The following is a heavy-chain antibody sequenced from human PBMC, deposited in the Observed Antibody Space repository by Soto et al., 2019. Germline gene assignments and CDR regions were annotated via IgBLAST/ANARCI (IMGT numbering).Heavy chain of an antibody. CDR2: IYYSGST. D-gene: IGHD3-9*01. J-gene: IGHJ6*02. CDR3: ARRLGRYFDWLKETLGWAYYYGMDV. CDR1: GGSISRSSYY. V-gene: IGHV4-39*01. Sequence: PSETLSLTCTVSGGSISRSSYYWGWIRQPPGKGLEWIGSIYYSGSTYYNPSLKSRVTISVDTSKNQFSLKLSSVTAADTAVYYCARRLGRYFDWLKETLGWAYYYGMDVWGQGTTVTVSS.